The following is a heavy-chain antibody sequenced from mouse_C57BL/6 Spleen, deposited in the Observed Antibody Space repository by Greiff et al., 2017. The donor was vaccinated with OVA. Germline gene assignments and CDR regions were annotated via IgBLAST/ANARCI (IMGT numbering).Heavy chain of an antibody. CDR3: ARSGMAMDY. V-gene: IGHV5-17*01. CDR2: ISSGSSTI. D-gene: IGHD1-3*01. J-gene: IGHJ4*01. Sequence: EVMLVESGGGLVKPGGSLKLSCAASGFTFSDYGMHWVRQAPEKGLEWVAYISSGSSTIYYADTVKGRFTISRDNAKNTRFLQMTSLRSEDTAMYYCARSGMAMDYWGQGTSVTVSS. CDR1: GFTFSDYG.